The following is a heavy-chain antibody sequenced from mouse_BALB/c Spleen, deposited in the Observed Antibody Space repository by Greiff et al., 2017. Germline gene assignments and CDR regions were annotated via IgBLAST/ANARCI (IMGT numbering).Heavy chain of an antibody. CDR2: INPSTGYT. J-gene: IGHJ4*01. V-gene: IGHV1-7*01. CDR3: ARQTHYYGSSSYLYYYAMDY. CDR1: GYTFTSYW. Sequence: QVQLQQSGAELAKPGASVKMSCKASGYTFTSYWMHWVKQSPGQGLEWIGYINPSTGYTEYNQKFKDKATLTADKSSSTAYMQLSSLTSEDSAVYYCARQTHYYGSSSYLYYYAMDYWGQGTSVTVSS. D-gene: IGHD1-1*01.